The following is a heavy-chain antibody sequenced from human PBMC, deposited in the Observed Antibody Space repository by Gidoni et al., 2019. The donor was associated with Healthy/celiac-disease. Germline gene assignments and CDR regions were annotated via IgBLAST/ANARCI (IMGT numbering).Heavy chain of an antibody. V-gene: IGHV4-34*01. Sequence: QVQLQQWGAGLFKPSETLSLTCAVYGGSFSGYYWSWIRQPPGKGLEWIGEINHIGSTNYNPSFKSRVTISVDTSKNQFSLKLSSVTAADTAVYYCGGGTNYWFDPWGQGTLVTVSS. D-gene: IGHD2-8*01. CDR1: GGSFSGYY. CDR2: INHIGST. J-gene: IGHJ5*02. CDR3: GGGTNYWFDP.